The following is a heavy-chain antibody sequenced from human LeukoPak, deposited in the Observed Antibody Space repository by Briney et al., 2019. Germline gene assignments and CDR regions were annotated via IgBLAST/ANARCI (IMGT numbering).Heavy chain of an antibody. V-gene: IGHV3-23*01. CDR2: ISGSGFST. D-gene: IGHD6-13*01. CDR3: ARAKIAAAGTGAFDV. Sequence: RSGGSLRLSCAASGFTFSSYAMSWVRQAPGQGLEWLSAISGSGFSTHYADSVKGRFTISRDNSKTTLFLQMNSLRAEDTALYYCARAKIAAAGTGAFDVWGQGTLVTVSS. J-gene: IGHJ3*01. CDR1: GFTFSSYA.